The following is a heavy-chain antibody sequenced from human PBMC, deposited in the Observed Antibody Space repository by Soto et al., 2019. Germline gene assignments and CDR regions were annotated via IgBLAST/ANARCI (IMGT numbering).Heavy chain of an antibody. CDR3: AREGSYYYDSSGYRNWFDP. D-gene: IGHD3-22*01. V-gene: IGHV1-69*04. J-gene: IGHJ5*02. CDR2: IIPILGIA. Sequence: SVKVSCKASGGTFSSYTISWVRQAPGQGLEWMGRIIPILGIANYAQKFQGRVTITADKSTSTAYMELSSLRSEDTAVYYCAREGSYYYDSSGYRNWFDPWGQGTLVTVSS. CDR1: GGTFSSYT.